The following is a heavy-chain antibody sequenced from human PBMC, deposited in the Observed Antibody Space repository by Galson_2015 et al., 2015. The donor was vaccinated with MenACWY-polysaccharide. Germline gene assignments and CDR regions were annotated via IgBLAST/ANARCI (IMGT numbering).Heavy chain of an antibody. D-gene: IGHD3-9*01. CDR3: ARDVDKTGYYFDY. Sequence: SVKVSCKASGYIFTNNGMHWVRQAPGQRLEWMGWINAGNGDTRYSQNFQGRVTITRDTSANTVYMELSSLRSEDTAVYFCARDVDKTGYYFDYWGQRTLVTVSS. CDR1: GYIFTNNG. J-gene: IGHJ4*02. CDR2: INAGNGDT. V-gene: IGHV1-3*01.